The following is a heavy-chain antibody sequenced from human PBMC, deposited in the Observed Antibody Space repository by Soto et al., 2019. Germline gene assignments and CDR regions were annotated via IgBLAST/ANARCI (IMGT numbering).Heavy chain of an antibody. D-gene: IGHD1-1*01. Sequence: GASVKVSCKASGYTFINYYLHWVRQAPGQGLEWLGMINPSSGATTSAQKFQARVTMTRGSSPRTVDLGLSSLRSDDTAVYYCARSTDRYYFDYWGQGTLVTVPQ. V-gene: IGHV1-46*01. CDR2: INPSSGAT. CDR1: GYTFINYY. CDR3: ARSTDRYYFDY. J-gene: IGHJ4*02.